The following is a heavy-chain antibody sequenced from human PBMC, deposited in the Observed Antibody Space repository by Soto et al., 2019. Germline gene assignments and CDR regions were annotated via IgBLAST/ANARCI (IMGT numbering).Heavy chain of an antibody. V-gene: IGHV4-59*01. CDR2: IYYSGST. CDR1: GGSISSYY. CDR3: ARQDGDYDLREAFDI. Sequence: SETLSLTCTVSGGSISSYYWSWIRQPPGKGLEWIGYIYYSGSTNYNPSLKSRVTISVDTSKNQFSLKLSSVTAADTAVYYCARQDGDYDLREAFDIWGQGTMVTVSS. J-gene: IGHJ3*02. D-gene: IGHD4-17*01.